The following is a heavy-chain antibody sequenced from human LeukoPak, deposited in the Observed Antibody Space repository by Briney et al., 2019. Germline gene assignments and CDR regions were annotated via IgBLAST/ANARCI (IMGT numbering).Heavy chain of an antibody. J-gene: IGHJ4*02. CDR1: GGSISSGGSF. Sequence: TSETLSLTCTVSGGSISSGGSFWGWIRQPPGKGLEWIGTMYYTGGTYYNPSLKSRVTISVETSKNQFSLKVSSVTAADTAVYYCARHLAAAGPSYFDSWGQGTLVTVSS. CDR3: ARHLAAAGPSYFDS. V-gene: IGHV4-39*01. D-gene: IGHD6-13*01. CDR2: MYYTGGT.